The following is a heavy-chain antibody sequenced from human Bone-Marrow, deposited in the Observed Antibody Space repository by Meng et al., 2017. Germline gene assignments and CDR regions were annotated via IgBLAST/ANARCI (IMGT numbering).Heavy chain of an antibody. D-gene: IGHD6-19*01. CDR3: AGCIAVASRYYYYGMDV. CDR2: ISSSGSTI. J-gene: IGHJ6*02. CDR1: GFTFSDYY. V-gene: IGHV3-11*04. Sequence: GGSLRLSCAASGFTFSDYYMSWIRQAPGKGLEWVSYISSSGSTIYYADSVKGRFTISRDNAKNSLYLQMNSLRAEDTAVYYCAGCIAVASRYYYYGMDVWGQGTTVTVSS.